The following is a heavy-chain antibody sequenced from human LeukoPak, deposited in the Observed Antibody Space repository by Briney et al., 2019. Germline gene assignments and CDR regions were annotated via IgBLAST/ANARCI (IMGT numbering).Heavy chain of an antibody. D-gene: IGHD2-15*01. Sequence: PSETLSLTCTVSGGSISSYYWSWIRQPPGKGLEWIGYIYYSGSTNYYSGSTNYNPSLKSRVTISVDTSKNQFSLKLSSVTAADTAVYSCARHFSIDHHFDYWGQGTLVTVSS. CDR1: GGSISSYY. V-gene: IGHV4-59*01. CDR3: ARHFSIDHHFDY. J-gene: IGHJ4*02. CDR2: IYYSGSTNYYSGST.